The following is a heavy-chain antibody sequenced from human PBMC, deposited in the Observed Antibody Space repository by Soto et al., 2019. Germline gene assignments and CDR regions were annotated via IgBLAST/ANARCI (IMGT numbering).Heavy chain of an antibody. J-gene: IGHJ4*02. D-gene: IGHD3-10*01. CDR1: GFTFSDYY. CDR3: ARGSYYGSGSYYYY. Sequence: PGGSLRLSCAASGFTFSDYYMSWIRQAPGKGLEWVSYISSSSSYTNYADSVKGRFTISRDNAKNSLYLQMNSLRAEDTAVYYCARGSYYGSGSYYYYWGQGTLVTVSS. CDR2: ISSSSSYT. V-gene: IGHV3-11*06.